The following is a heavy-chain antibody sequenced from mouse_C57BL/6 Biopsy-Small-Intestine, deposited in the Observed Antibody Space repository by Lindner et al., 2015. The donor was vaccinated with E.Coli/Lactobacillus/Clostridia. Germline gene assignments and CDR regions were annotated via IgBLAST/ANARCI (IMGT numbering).Heavy chain of an antibody. V-gene: IGHV1-82*01. Sequence: VQLQESGPELVKPGASVKISCKASGYAFSSSWMNWVKQRPGKGLEWIGRIYPGDGDTTYNGKFRGKATLTADKSSSTAYMQLSSLTSEDSAVYFCARSGLRYSYWYFDVWGTGTTVTVSS. J-gene: IGHJ1*03. CDR3: ARSGLRYSYWYFDV. D-gene: IGHD2-12*01. CDR2: IYPGDGDT. CDR1: GYAFSSSW.